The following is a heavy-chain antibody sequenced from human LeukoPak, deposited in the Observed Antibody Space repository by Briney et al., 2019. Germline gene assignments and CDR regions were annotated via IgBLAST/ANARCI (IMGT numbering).Heavy chain of an antibody. CDR1: GGSISSSSSY. J-gene: IGHJ5*02. CDR3: ARDNSVGDNAWWFDP. D-gene: IGHD1-26*01. Sequence: SETLSLTCTVSGGSISSSSSYWGWIRQPPGKGLEWIGSIYYSGSTYYNPSLKSRVTISVDTSKNQFSLKLSSVTAADTAIYYCARDNSVGDNAWWFDPWGQGTLVTVSS. V-gene: IGHV4-39*07. CDR2: IYYSGST.